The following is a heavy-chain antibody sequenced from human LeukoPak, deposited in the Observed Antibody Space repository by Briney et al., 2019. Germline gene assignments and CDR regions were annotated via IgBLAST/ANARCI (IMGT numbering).Heavy chain of an antibody. J-gene: IGHJ6*03. CDR1: GGSFSGYY. CDR3: ASARYSSSWYRRTDYYYYYYMDV. Sequence: SETLSLTCAVYGGSFSGYYWSWIRQPPGKGLEWIGEINHCGSTNYNPSLKSRVTISVDTSKNQFSLKLSSVTAADTAVYYCASARYSSSWYRRTDYYYYYYMDVWGKGTTVTVSS. D-gene: IGHD6-13*01. CDR2: INHCGST. V-gene: IGHV4-34*01.